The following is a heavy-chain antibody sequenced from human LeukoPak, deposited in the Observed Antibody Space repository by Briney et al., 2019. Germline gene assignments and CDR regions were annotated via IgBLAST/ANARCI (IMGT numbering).Heavy chain of an antibody. V-gene: IGHV3-11*01. CDR3: EAGIGDY. Sequence: GGSLRLSCAASEFTFSAYYMGWIRETPGKGLEWLSYISSSGNITYYADSVKGRFTVSRDNINNVLFLEMNSLRVEDTAIYYCEAGIGDYWGQGTLVTVSS. CDR1: EFTFSAYY. D-gene: IGHD6-19*01. J-gene: IGHJ4*01. CDR2: ISSSGNIT.